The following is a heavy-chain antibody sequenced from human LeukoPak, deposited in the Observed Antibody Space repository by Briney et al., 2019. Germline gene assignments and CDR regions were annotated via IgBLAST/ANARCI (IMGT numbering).Heavy chain of an antibody. CDR1: GGSISSYY. Sequence: PSETLSLTCTVSGGSISSYYWSWIRQPAGKGLEWIGYIYYSGSTNYNPSLKSRVTISVDTSKNQFSLKLSSVTAADTAVYYCARGRYSSSWYPLLDYWGQGTLVTVSS. CDR2: IYYSGST. V-gene: IGHV4-59*01. D-gene: IGHD6-13*01. CDR3: ARGRYSSSWYPLLDY. J-gene: IGHJ4*02.